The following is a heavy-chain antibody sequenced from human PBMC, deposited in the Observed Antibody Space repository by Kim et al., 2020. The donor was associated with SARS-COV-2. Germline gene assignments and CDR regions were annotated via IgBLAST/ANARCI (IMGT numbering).Heavy chain of an antibody. Sequence: SETLSLTCTVSSASISSGDCYWSWIRQHPGKGLEWIGYIYYSGSTYYSPSLKSRVTISVDRSQNQFSLRLSSVTAADTAVYYCARGKGYSNTPHYYYYGMDFLGQGTPVTVSS. CDR2: IYYSGST. CDR3: ARGKGYSNTPHYYYYGMDF. D-gene: IGHD6-13*01. V-gene: IGHV4-31*03. CDR1: SASISSGDCY. J-gene: IGHJ6*02.